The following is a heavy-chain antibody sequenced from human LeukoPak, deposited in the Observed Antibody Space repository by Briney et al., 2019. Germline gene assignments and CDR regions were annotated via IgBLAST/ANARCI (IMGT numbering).Heavy chain of an antibody. CDR3: ARHSIAAAGTSGWFDP. CDR1: GGSFSGYY. D-gene: IGHD6-13*01. CDR2: INHSGST. Sequence: SETLSLTCAVYGGSFSGYYWSWIRQPPGKGLEWIGEINHSGSTNYNPSLKSRVTISVDTSKNQFSLKLSSVTAADTAVYYCARHSIAAAGTSGWFDPWGQGTLVTVSS. J-gene: IGHJ5*02. V-gene: IGHV4-34*01.